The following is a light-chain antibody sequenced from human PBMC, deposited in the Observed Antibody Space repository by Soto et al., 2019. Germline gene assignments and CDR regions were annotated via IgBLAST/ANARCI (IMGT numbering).Light chain of an antibody. CDR2: GAS. Sequence: EIVLTQSPGTLSLSPGERATLSCRASQSVSNSFLAWYQQKPGQAPRLLIYGASSRATGIPDRFSGSGSGTDFTLTISRLEPEDFAVYYCQQYDSSPVTFGPGTKVAIK. CDR1: QSVSNSF. J-gene: IGKJ3*01. CDR3: QQYDSSPVT. V-gene: IGKV3-20*01.